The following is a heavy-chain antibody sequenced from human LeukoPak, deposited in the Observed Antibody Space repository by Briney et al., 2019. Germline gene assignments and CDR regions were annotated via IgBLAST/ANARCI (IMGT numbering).Heavy chain of an antibody. CDR1: GFTFTTYA. Sequence: GGSLRLSCAASGFTFTTYAMSWVRQAPGKGLEWVSSIGARATTTYYTGSVKGRFTTSRDNSQNTLYLQMNSLRVEDTAVYYCAKAGGHDWNYWYFDLRGRGTLVTVSS. J-gene: IGHJ2*01. D-gene: IGHD5-12*01. V-gene: IGHV3-23*01. CDR2: IGARATTT. CDR3: AKAGGHDWNYWYFDL.